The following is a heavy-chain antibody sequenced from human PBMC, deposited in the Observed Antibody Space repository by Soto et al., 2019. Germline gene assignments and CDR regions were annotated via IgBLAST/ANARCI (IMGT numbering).Heavy chain of an antibody. CDR3: ARTAAMGNYYYYYMDV. Sequence: KVSCKGSGYSFTSYWIGWVRQMPGKGLEWMGIIYPGDSDTRYSPSFQGQVTISADKSISTAYLQWSSLKASDTAMYYCARTAAMGNYYYYYMDVWGKGTTVTVSS. D-gene: IGHD2-2*01. CDR2: IYPGDSDT. CDR1: GYSFTSYW. J-gene: IGHJ6*03. V-gene: IGHV5-51*01.